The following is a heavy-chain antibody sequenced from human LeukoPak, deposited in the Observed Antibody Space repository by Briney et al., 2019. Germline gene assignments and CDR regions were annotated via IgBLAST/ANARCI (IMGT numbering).Heavy chain of an antibody. CDR1: GFTFSNYF. CDR2: IASDGSHT. D-gene: IGHD2-21*02. J-gene: IGHJ3*02. Sequence: GGSLRLSCAASGFTFSNYFMHRVRQAPGKGLEWVADIASDGSHTFYVESVKGRFTISRDNSKNTLYLQMNSLRAEDTAVYFCARERQDTVIHSGAFDIWGQGTMVTVSS. CDR3: ARERQDTVIHSGAFDI. V-gene: IGHV3-30*04.